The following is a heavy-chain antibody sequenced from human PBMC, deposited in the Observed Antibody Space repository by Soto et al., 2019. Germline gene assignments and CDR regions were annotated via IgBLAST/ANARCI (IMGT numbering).Heavy chain of an antibody. CDR1: GYSFTNYW. CDR2: IYVGASST. CDR3: ASGSGSPNYYYPMDV. V-gene: IGHV5-51*01. D-gene: IGHD3-10*01. J-gene: IGHJ6*02. Sequence: PGESLKISCQGSGYSFTNYWIGWVRQMPGKGLEWVGIIYVGASSTRYSPSFQGQVTISADKSISTAYLQWSSLKVSDTAIYYCASGSGSPNYYYPMDVWGQGTTVTASS.